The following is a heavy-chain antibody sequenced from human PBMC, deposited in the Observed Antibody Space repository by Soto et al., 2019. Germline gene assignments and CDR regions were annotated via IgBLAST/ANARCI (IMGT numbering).Heavy chain of an antibody. CDR1: GGSISSGGYY. V-gene: IGHV4-31*02. J-gene: IGHJ4*02. Sequence: SETLSLTCTVSGGSISSGGYYWSWIRQHPGKGLEWIGYIYYSGSTYYNPSLKSRVTISVDTSKNQFSLKLSSVTAADTAVYYCVSHDYGENGRFHFAYWGQGTLVTVSS. CDR3: VSHDYGENGRFHFAY. CDR2: IYYSGST. D-gene: IGHD4-17*01.